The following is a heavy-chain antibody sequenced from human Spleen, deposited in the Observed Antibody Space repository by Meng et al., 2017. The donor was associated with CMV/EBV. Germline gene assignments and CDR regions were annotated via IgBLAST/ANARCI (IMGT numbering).Heavy chain of an antibody. Sequence: GESLKISCAASGFTFSSYAMIWVRQAPGKGLVWVSRIDSDGSTTDYADSVKGRFTISRDNAKNTLYLQMTSLRAEDTAVYYCARDLHSGSWAGYYYYYGMDVWGQGTTVTVSS. J-gene: IGHJ6*02. CDR2: IDSDGSTT. V-gene: IGHV3-74*01. CDR3: ARDLHSGSWAGYYYYYGMDV. D-gene: IGHD1-26*01. CDR1: GFTFSSYA.